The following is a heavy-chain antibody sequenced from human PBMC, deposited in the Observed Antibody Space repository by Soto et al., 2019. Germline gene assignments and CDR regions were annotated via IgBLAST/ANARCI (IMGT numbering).Heavy chain of an antibody. J-gene: IGHJ5*02. CDR1: GFTFGDSA. V-gene: IGHV3-49*04. Sequence: GVLRLSCTAPGFTFGDSAMSWVRQAPGKGLEWVGFIGSKAYGGTTEHAESVKGRFIISRDESKSTAYLQMNSLKTEDTAVYYCARATYNGYVYWFDPWGQGTLVTVSS. CDR3: ARATYNGYVYWFDP. D-gene: IGHD5-12*01. CDR2: IGSKAYGGTT.